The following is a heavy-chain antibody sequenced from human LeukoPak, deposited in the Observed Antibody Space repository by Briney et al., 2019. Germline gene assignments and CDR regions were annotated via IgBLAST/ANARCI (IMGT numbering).Heavy chain of an antibody. D-gene: IGHD3-10*01. V-gene: IGHV3-7*01. CDR2: IKQDGSEK. CDR1: GFNFSSYG. Sequence: GGSPRLSCAVSGFNFSSYGMSWVRQAPGKGLEWVANIKQDGSEKYYVDSVKGRFTISRDNVKNSLYLQMNSLRAEDTAVYYCARRYGEIDYWGQGTLVTVSS. J-gene: IGHJ4*02. CDR3: ARRYGEIDY.